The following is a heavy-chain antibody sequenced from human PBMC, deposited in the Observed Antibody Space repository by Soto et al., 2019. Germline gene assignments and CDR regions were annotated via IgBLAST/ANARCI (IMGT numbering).Heavy chain of an antibody. Sequence: QVQLVQSGAEVKKPGSSVKVSCKASGGTFSSYAISWVRQAPGQGLEWMGGIIPISDTTNYAQKLQGRVTSNADESTSTAYMELSSLRSEDTAVYYCARSQGSSTSLEIYYYYDYGMDVWGQGTTVTVAS. D-gene: IGHD2-2*01. J-gene: IGHJ6*02. CDR1: GGTFSSYA. CDR3: ARSQGSSTSLEIYYYYDYGMDV. CDR2: IIPISDTT. V-gene: IGHV1-69*01.